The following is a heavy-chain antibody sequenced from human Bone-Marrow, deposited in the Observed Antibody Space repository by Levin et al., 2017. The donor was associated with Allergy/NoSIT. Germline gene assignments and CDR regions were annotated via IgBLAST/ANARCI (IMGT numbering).Heavy chain of an antibody. Sequence: GGSLRLSCAASGFTFSDYYMSWIRQAPGKGLEWVSYISSSGSTIYYADSVKGRFTISRDNAKNSLYLQMNSLRAEDTAVYYCARDTRYYYGSGSYTAHTYYYGMDVWGQGTTVTVSS. D-gene: IGHD3-10*01. CDR3: ARDTRYYYGSGSYTAHTYYYGMDV. J-gene: IGHJ6*02. CDR2: ISSSGSTI. CDR1: GFTFSDYY. V-gene: IGHV3-11*01.